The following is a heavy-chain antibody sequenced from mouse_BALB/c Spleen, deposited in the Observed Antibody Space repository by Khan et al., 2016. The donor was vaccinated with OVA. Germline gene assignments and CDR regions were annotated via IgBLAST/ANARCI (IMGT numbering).Heavy chain of an antibody. CDR1: GYTFTSYT. D-gene: IGHD2-14*01. Sequence: VQLQESGAELARPGASVKMSCKASGYTFTSYTIHWIKLRPGQGLEWIGYINPSNGYTNYNQKFKDKATLTADKYSTKAYMQLSIQTSDDSSIYYWVGDWSSHRNDVWFAYWGQGTLVTVSA. V-gene: IGHV1-4*01. CDR3: VGDWSSHRNDVWFAY. CDR2: INPSNGYT. J-gene: IGHJ3*01.